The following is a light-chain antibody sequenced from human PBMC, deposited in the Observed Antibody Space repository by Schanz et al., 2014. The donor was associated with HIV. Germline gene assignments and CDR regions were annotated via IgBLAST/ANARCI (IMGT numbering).Light chain of an antibody. CDR2: AAS. V-gene: IGKV1-5*01. CDR1: QSITNR. Sequence: DIQMTQSPPTLSASVGDRVTITCRASQSITNRLAWYQQKPGKGPKLLIYAASSLQSGVPSRFSGSGSGTEFTLTISGLQPDDFATYYCQQYNTLSRTFGPGTKVE. CDR3: QQYNTLSRT. J-gene: IGKJ1*01.